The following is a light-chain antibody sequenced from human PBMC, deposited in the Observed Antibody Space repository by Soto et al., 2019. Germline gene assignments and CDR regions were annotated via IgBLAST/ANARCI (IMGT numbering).Light chain of an antibody. CDR3: SSFAGSGTLVV. J-gene: IGLJ2*01. Sequence: QSVLTQPASVSGSPGQSITISCTGTKTDIGNYNLVSWYQRHPDKAPKLIIYEDTKRPSGISNRFSASKSGTTASLTISGLQAEDVADYHCSSFAGSGTLVVFGGGTKLTVL. CDR1: KTDIGNYNL. V-gene: IGLV2-23*01. CDR2: EDT.